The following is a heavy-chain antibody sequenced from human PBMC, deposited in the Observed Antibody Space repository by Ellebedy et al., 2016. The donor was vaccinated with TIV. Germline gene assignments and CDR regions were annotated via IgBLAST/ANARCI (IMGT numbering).Heavy chain of an antibody. CDR1: GYTFIDYY. D-gene: IGHD6-19*01. CDR3: ARFRTLPLAGTAYGLDV. J-gene: IGHJ6*02. CDR2: INPNAGGT. V-gene: IGHV1-2*02. Sequence: AASVKVSCKASGYTFIDYYIHWARQAPGQGLEWMGWINPNAGGTNYALRFQGRVTMTRDTSITTAYMELSRLTSEDTAVYYCARFRTLPLAGTAYGLDVWGQGTTVTVSS.